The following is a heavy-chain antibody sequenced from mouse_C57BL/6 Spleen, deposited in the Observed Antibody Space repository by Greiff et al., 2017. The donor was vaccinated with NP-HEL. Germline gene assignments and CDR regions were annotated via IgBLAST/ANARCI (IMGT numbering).Heavy chain of an antibody. CDR2: IDPSDSYT. D-gene: IGHD4-1*01. Sequence: QVQLQQPGAELVMPGASVKLSCKASGYTFTSYWMHWVKQRPGQGLEWLGEIDPSDSYTNYNQKFKGKSTLTVDKSSSTAYMQLSSLTSEDAAVYYCAVGETGRFAYWGQGTLVTVSA. V-gene: IGHV1-69*01. CDR3: AVGETGRFAY. J-gene: IGHJ3*01. CDR1: GYTFTSYW.